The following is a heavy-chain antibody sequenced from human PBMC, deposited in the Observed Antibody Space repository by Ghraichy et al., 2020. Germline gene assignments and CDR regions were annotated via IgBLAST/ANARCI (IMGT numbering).Heavy chain of an antibody. CDR1: GFSFSSYG. CDR2: IRFDGSSE. Sequence: GGSLRLSCAASGFSFSSYGFQWARQAPGKGLEWVAYIRFDGSSEYYADSVKGRFTISRDNSKNTLFLQMNSLRAEDTAVYYCGKDSGGCEWDGFDIWSQGTTVTVSS. V-gene: IGHV3-30*02. J-gene: IGHJ3*02. CDR3: GKDSGGCEWDGFDI. D-gene: IGHD3-10*01.